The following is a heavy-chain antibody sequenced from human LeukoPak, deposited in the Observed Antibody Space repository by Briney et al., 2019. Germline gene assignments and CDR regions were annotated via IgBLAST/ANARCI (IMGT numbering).Heavy chain of an antibody. CDR2: ISGSGGSK. D-gene: IGHD3-22*01. CDR3: AKRGVVIRVILVGFHKEAYYFDS. Sequence: GGSLRLSCAVSGITLSNYGMSWVRQAPGKGLEWVAGISGSGGSKNYADSVKGRFTISRDNPKNTLLLQMKSLRAEDTAVYFCAKRGVVIRVILVGFHKEAYYFDSWGQGALVTVSS. CDR1: GITLSNYG. V-gene: IGHV3-23*01. J-gene: IGHJ4*02.